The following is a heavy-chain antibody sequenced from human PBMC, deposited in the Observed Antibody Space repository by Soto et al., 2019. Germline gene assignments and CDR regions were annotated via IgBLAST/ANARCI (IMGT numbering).Heavy chain of an antibody. J-gene: IGHJ5*02. CDR2: IVVGSGNT. CDR1: GFTFTSSA. V-gene: IGHV1-58*01. CDR3: AAQGPYYDSSGYYSSS. D-gene: IGHD3-22*01. Sequence: SVKVSCKASGFTFTSSAVQWVRQARGQRLEWIGWIVVGSGNTNYAQKFQERVTITRDMSTSTAYMELSSLRSEDTAVYYCAAQGPYYDSSGYYSSSWGQGTLVTVS.